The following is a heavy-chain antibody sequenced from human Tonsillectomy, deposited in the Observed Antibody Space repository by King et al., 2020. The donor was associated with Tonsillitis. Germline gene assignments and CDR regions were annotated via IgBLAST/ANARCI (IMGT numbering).Heavy chain of an antibody. CDR2: ISYDGSNK. CDR1: GFTFSSYG. Sequence: VQLVESGGGVVQPGRSLRLSCAASGFTFSSYGMHWVRQAPGKGLEWVAVISYDGSNKYYADSVKGRFTISRDNSKNTLYLQMNSLRAEDTAVYYCARDPAITEIAFDIWGQGTMVTVSS. CDR3: ARDPAITEIAFDI. J-gene: IGHJ3*02. V-gene: IGHV3-33*05. D-gene: IGHD5-24*01.